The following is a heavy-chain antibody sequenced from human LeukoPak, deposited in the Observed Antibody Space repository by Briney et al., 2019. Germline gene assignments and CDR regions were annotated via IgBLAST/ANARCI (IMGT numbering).Heavy chain of an antibody. D-gene: IGHD1-1*01. CDR1: GYTFTSYG. CDR3: ARDHVQLERGDAFDI. J-gene: IGHJ3*02. Sequence: ASVKVSCKASGYTFTSYGISWVRQAPGQGLEWMGWISAYNGNTNYAQKLQGRVTMTTDTSTSTAYMELRSLRSDDMAVYYCARDHVQLERGDAFDIWGQGTMVTVSS. CDR2: ISAYNGNT. V-gene: IGHV1-18*03.